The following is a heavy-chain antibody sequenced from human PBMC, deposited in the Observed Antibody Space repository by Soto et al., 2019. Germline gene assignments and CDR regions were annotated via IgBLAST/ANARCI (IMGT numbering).Heavy chain of an antibody. D-gene: IGHD5-12*01. CDR2: IFSSGST. Sequence: LSLPCTVTGGSINTFHWSWVRQPAGKGLEWIGRIFSSGSTSFNPSLESRVAMSVDTSKNHFSLNLSSVTAADMAVYYCAREGSYSAYNFAHGIQLWSFDFWGQGALVTSPQ. CDR1: GGSINTFH. J-gene: IGHJ4*02. CDR3: AREGSYSAYNFAHGIQLWSFDF. V-gene: IGHV4-4*07.